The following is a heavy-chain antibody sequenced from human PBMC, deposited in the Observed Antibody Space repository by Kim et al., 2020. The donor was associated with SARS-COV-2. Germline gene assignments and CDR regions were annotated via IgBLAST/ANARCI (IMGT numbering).Heavy chain of an antibody. D-gene: IGHD3-10*01. CDR2: IIPIFGTA. J-gene: IGHJ6*02. V-gene: IGHV1-69*13. CDR1: GGTFSSYA. CDR3: ASAPITMVRGVIITLRGYGMDV. Sequence: SVKVSCKASGGTFSSYAISWVRQAPGQGLEWMGGIIPIFGTANYAQKFQGRVTITADESTSTAYMELSSLRSEDTAVYYCASAPITMVRGVIITLRGYGMDVWGQGTTVTVSS.